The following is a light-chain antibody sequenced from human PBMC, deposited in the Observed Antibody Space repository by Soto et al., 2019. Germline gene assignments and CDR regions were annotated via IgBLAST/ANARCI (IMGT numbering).Light chain of an antibody. J-gene: IGLJ2*01. CDR2: EVT. CDR1: SSDVGGYNY. Sequence: QSVLTQPASVSGSPGQSITISCTGTSSDVGGYNYVSWYQQYPGKAPKVMIYEVTNRPSGVSNRFSGSKSGNTASLTISGLQAEDEADYYCRSYTSTNTLIFGGGTKLTVL. CDR3: RSYTSTNTLI. V-gene: IGLV2-14*01.